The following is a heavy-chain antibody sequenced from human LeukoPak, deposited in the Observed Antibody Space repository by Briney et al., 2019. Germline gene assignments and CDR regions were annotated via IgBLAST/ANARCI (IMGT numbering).Heavy chain of an antibody. Sequence: SETLSLTCTVSGGSINTNYWSWIRQPPGKGLEWIGYIRSSGSTNYNPSLKSRVTISMDTSKNQFSLQLSSVTAADTAVYYCARDRNYYYGSGSYPYDAFDIWGQGTMVTVSS. D-gene: IGHD3-10*01. CDR2: IRSSGST. CDR3: ARDRNYYYGSGSYPYDAFDI. CDR1: GGSINTNY. J-gene: IGHJ3*02. V-gene: IGHV4-59*01.